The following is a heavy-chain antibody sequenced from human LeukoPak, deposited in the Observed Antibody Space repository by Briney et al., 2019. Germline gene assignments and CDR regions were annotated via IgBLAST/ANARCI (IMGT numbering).Heavy chain of an antibody. CDR3: AKTGGADPSKNPGHFDY. Sequence: VQPGGSLRLSCAASGFTFSNYAMSWVRQAPGKGLEWVSGITNSGGGTFYADSVKGRFTISRDNSKNTLYLQMNNLRAEDTAIYYCAKTGGADPSKNPGHFDYWGQGTLVTVSS. CDR2: ITNSGGGT. CDR1: GFTFSNYA. D-gene: IGHD3-16*01. J-gene: IGHJ4*02. V-gene: IGHV3-23*01.